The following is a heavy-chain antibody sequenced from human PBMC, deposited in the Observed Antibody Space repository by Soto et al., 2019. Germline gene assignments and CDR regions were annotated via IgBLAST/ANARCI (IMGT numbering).Heavy chain of an antibody. CDR1: GGSISSGGYY. Sequence: SETLSLTCTVSGGSISSGGYYWSWSRQHPGKGLEWIGYIYYSGSTYYHPSLKSRVTISVDTSKNPFSLKLSSVTAADTAVYYCAKWGDSVGPAYDHWGQGTLVTVSS. V-gene: IGHV4-31*03. CDR3: AKWGDSVGPAYDH. J-gene: IGHJ4*02. D-gene: IGHD3-10*01. CDR2: IYYSGST.